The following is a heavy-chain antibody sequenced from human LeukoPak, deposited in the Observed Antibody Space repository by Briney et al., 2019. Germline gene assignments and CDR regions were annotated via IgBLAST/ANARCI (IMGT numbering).Heavy chain of an antibody. CDR1: GFTFSSYA. V-gene: IGHV3-64*01. CDR2: ISSNGGST. Sequence: GGSLRLSCAASGFTFSSYAMHWVRQAPGKGLEYVSAISSNGGSTYYANSVKGRFTISRDNSKNTLYLQMGSLRAEDMAVYYCARVTDSGYDWGAFDIWGQGTMVTVSS. D-gene: IGHD5-12*01. CDR3: ARVTDSGYDWGAFDI. J-gene: IGHJ3*02.